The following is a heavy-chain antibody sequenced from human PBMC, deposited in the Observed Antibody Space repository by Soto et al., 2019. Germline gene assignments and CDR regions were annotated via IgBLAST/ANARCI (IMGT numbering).Heavy chain of an antibody. CDR1: GYTFTDYF. CDR3: ARSTQYSASLEFDF. D-gene: IGHD5-12*01. V-gene: IGHV1-2*02. CDR2: INPDNGGT. J-gene: IGHJ4*02. Sequence: ASVKVSCKASGYTFTDYFIHWVRQAPGQGLEWMGWINPDNGGTVYAQNFQGRLTMARDTPVAKVYMELSGLRSGDTAVYYCARSTQYSASLEFDFWGQGTRVTVSS.